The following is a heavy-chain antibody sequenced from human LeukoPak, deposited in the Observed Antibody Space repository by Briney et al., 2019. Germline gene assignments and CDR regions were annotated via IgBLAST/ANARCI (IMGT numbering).Heavy chain of an antibody. CDR3: VRLRWGGYWVDY. CDR1: GFTFSSYS. Sequence: GGSLRLSCAASGFTFSSYSMNWVRQGPGKGPEWVSSISSSSSYIYYADSVKGRFTISRDNAKNSLYLQMNSLRAEDTGVYCDVRLRWGGYWVDYRGQGSMVTVSS. CDR2: ISSSSSYI. D-gene: IGHD3-16*01. J-gene: IGHJ4*02. V-gene: IGHV3-21*01.